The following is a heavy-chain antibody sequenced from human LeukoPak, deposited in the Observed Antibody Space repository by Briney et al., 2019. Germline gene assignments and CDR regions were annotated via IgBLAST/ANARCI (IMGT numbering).Heavy chain of an antibody. D-gene: IGHD5-24*01. J-gene: IGHJ4*02. CDR3: ARTRRDGYNYAWFDY. V-gene: IGHV4-59*01. Sequence: SETLSLTCTVSGGSISSYYWSWIRQPPGKGLEWIGNIYYRGSTNYNPSLKSRVTISVDTSKNQISLKLSSVTAPDTAVYYCARTRRDGYNYAWFDYWGQGTLVTVSS. CDR1: GGSISSYY. CDR2: IYYRGST.